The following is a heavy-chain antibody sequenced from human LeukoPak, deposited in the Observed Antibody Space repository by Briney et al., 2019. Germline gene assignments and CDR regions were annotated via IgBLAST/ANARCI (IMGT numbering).Heavy chain of an antibody. CDR2: IYYSGSP. V-gene: IGHV4-39*01. CDR1: GGSISNNNYY. D-gene: IGHD1-1*01. Sequence: SETLSLTCTVPGGSISNNNYYWAWIRQPPGKGLECIGSIYYSGSPYYSPSLKSRVTISVDTSKNQFSLRLSSVTAADTAVYYCATWRTAKTGFDYWGQGTLVTVSS. J-gene: IGHJ4*02. CDR3: ATWRTAKTGFDY.